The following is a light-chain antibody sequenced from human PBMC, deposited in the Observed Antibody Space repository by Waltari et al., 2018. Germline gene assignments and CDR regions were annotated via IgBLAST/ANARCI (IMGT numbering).Light chain of an antibody. V-gene: IGLV2-11*01. Sequence: QSALTQPRSVSGSPGQSVTFSCTGTSSDVGAYSCVSWYPVHPGKVPKLILYDVTKRPSGVPDRFSGSKAGNTASLTISGLQTEDEADYYCCSYAGRYTSVFGGGTKVTVL. CDR1: SSDVGAYSC. CDR3: CSYAGRYTSV. J-gene: IGLJ2*01. CDR2: DVT.